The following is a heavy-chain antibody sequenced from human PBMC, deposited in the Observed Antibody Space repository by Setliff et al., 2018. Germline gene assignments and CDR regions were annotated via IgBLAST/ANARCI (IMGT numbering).Heavy chain of an antibody. Sequence: GGSLRLSCVGSGITFSSYDMSWVRLAPGRGLEWVSVCTGGPAGGNTYYADSVRGRFTISRDTSKNTLFLQMDRLRAEDTAVYYCCSGSYLFVYWGQGSLVTVSS. D-gene: IGHD1-26*01. CDR2: CTGGPAGGNT. CDR3: CSGSYLFVY. V-gene: IGHV3-23*01. CDR1: GITFSSYD. J-gene: IGHJ4*02.